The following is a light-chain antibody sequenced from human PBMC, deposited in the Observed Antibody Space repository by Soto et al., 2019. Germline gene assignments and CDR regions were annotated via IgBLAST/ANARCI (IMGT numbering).Light chain of an antibody. CDR1: LGIRND. CDR3: LQKYFYPFT. Sequence: IQMTQSPSSLSASVGDRVTITCRASLGIRNDLGWYQHKPGKAPKRLIYAASSLQTGVPSRFSGSGSGTDFTLSISSLQPEDFATYYCLQKYFYPFTFGPGTKVDIK. CDR2: AAS. J-gene: IGKJ3*01. V-gene: IGKV1-6*01.